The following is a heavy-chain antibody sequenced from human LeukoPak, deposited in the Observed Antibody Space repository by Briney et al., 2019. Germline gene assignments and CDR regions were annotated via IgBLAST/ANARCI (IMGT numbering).Heavy chain of an antibody. Sequence: SVKVSCKASGGTFISYAISWVRQAPGQGLEWMGGIIPIFGTANYAQKFQGRVTITADESTSTAYMELSSLRSEDTAVYYCAVGALSYGLEGQSDWGQGTLVTVSS. CDR2: IIPIFGTA. D-gene: IGHD5-18*01. CDR3: AVGALSYGLEGQSD. V-gene: IGHV1-69*13. J-gene: IGHJ4*02. CDR1: GGTFISYA.